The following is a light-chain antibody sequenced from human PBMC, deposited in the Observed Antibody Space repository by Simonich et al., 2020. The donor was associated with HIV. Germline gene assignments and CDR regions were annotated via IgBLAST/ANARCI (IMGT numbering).Light chain of an antibody. CDR2: EDS. Sequence: SYDLTQPPSVSVSPGQTARITCSGDALPKKYAYWYQQKSGQAPVKVIYEDSKRPSGIPERFSGSSSGTMATLTISGAQVEDEADYYCYSIDTSGNHRVFGGGTKLTVL. CDR1: ALPKKY. CDR3: YSIDTSGNHRV. J-gene: IGLJ3*02. V-gene: IGLV3-10*01.